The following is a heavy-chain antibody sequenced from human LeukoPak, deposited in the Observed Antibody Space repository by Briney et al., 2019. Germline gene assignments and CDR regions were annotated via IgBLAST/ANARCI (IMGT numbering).Heavy chain of an antibody. D-gene: IGHD2-2*01. CDR2: IYYSGST. V-gene: IGHV4-39*01. J-gene: IGHJ4*02. CDR3: ARHFLVVVPGYFDY. CDR1: GGSISSSSYY. Sequence: SETLSLTCTVSGGSISSSSYYWGWIRQPPGKGLEWIGSIYYSGSTYYNPSLKSRVTISVDTSKNQFSLKLSSATAADTAVYYCARHFLVVVPGYFDYWGQGTLVTVSS.